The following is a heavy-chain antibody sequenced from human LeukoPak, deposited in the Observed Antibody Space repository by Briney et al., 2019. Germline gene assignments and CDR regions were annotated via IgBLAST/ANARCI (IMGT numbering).Heavy chain of an antibody. J-gene: IGHJ4*02. CDR1: GITFSSYG. Sequence: GGSLRLSCAASGITFSSYGMHWVRQAPGKGLEWVAVIWYDESNKYYADSVKGRFTISRDNSKNTLYLQMNSLRAEDTAVYYCARDLGARGIGGSYEFDYWGQGTLVTVSS. D-gene: IGHD1-26*01. V-gene: IGHV3-33*01. CDR3: ARDLGARGIGGSYEFDY. CDR2: IWYDESNK.